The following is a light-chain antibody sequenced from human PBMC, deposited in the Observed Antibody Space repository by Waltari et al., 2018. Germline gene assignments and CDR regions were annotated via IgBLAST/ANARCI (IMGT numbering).Light chain of an antibody. CDR1: SSNIGRHS. CDR3: ATWDDSLGGLWV. J-gene: IGLJ3*02. V-gene: IGLV1-47*01. CDR2: GNT. Sequence: QSVLTQPPSASGTPGQRVTISCSGSSSNIGRHSVHCYQQLPGTAPKLLIYGNTPRPSGVPDRFSGSKSGTSASLAISGLRSDDEADYYCATWDDSLGGLWVFGGGTKLTVL.